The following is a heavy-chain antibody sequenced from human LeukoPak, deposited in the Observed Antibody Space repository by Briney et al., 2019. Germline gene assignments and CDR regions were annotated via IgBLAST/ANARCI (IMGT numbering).Heavy chain of an antibody. CDR3: ARYYCGGHIYGFDY. CDR1: GGSISSYY. V-gene: IGHV4-59*01. D-gene: IGHD2-21*01. CDR2: FYYSRST. J-gene: IGHJ4*02. Sequence: PPVTLSLTCTVSGGSISSYYWSWIRQPPGKGLERIGYFYYSRSTNYNPSLKSRVTISVDTSKNQFSLKLSSVTAADTAVYYCARYYCGGHIYGFDYWGQGTLVSVSS.